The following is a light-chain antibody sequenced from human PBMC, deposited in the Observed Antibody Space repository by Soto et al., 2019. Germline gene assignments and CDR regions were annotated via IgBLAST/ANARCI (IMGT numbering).Light chain of an antibody. CDR1: QSISIW. CDR3: QQYSSDWT. J-gene: IGKJ1*01. V-gene: IGKV1-5*03. Sequence: DIQMTQSPSTLSASVGDRVTITCRASQSISIWLTWYQQKPGKAPKLLIYKASTLESGVPPRFSGSGSGTEFTLTISSLQPDDFATYYCQQYSSDWTFGQGTKVEMK. CDR2: KAS.